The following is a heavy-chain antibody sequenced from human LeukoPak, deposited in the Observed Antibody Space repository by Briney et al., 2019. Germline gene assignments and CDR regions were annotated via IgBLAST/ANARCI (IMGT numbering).Heavy chain of an antibody. V-gene: IGHV4-4*07. D-gene: IGHD1-26*01. CDR2: IYTSGST. CDR1: GGSISGYY. CDR3: ARENSGSYREFDY. J-gene: IGHJ4*02. Sequence: SETLSLTCTVSGGSISGYYWCWIRQPAGKGLEWIGRIYTSGSTNYNASLKSRVSMSIDTSKNQFSLKLSSVTAADTAVFYCARENSGSYREFDYWGQGTLVTVSS.